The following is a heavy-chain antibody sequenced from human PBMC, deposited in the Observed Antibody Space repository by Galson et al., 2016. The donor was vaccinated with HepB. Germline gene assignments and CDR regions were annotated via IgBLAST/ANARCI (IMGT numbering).Heavy chain of an antibody. D-gene: IGHD1-20*01. CDR1: GYTFRNYG. V-gene: IGHV1-18*01. J-gene: IGHJ4*02. CDR2: ISNYNVNT. Sequence: QSGAEVKKPGESLKISCKASGYTFRNYGISWVRQAPGQGLEWMGWISNYNVNTNYAQKFQGRVTMTTDTSTSTVYMELRSLRSDDTAVYYCARGARYNWNYVAYWGQGTLVTVSS. CDR3: ARGARYNWNYVAY.